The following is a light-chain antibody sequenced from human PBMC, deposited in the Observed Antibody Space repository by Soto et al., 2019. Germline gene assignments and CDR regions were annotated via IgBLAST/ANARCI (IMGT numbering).Light chain of an antibody. Sequence: QSALTQPASVSGSPGQSITSSCTGTSSDVGGYNYVSWYQQHPGKAPKLMIYEVTNRPSGVSNRFSGSKSGNTASLTISGLQAEDEADYYCSSYTSSYTLGVFGTGTKLTVL. CDR1: SSDVGGYNY. J-gene: IGLJ1*01. CDR3: SSYTSSYTLGV. CDR2: EVT. V-gene: IGLV2-14*01.